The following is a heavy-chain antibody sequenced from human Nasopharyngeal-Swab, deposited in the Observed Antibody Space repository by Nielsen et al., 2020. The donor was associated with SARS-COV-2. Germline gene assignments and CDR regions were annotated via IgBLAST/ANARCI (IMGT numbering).Heavy chain of an antibody. D-gene: IGHD3-22*01. V-gene: IGHV1-18*01. CDR1: GYTFPSYG. Sequence: ASVKVSCKASGYTFPSYGISWVRQAPGQGLEWMGWISAYNGNTNYAQKLQGRVTMTTDTSTSTAYMELRSLRSDDTAVYYCARLPYYYDSSGYLYYFDYWGQGTLVTVSS. CDR2: ISAYNGNT. J-gene: IGHJ4*02. CDR3: ARLPYYYDSSGYLYYFDY.